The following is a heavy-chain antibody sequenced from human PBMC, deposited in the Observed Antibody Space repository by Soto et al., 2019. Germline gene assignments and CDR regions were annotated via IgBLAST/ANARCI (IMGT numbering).Heavy chain of an antibody. J-gene: IGHJ4*02. CDR3: AVIAAAGQFDY. V-gene: IGHV4-39*01. Sequence: QLLESGPGLVKPSETLSLTCTVSGGSISSSSYYWGWIRQPPGKGLEWIGSIYYSGSTYYNPSLKSRVTISVDTSKNQFSLKLSSVTAADTAVYYCAVIAAAGQFDYWGQGTLVTVSS. CDR2: IYYSGST. CDR1: GGSISSSSYY. D-gene: IGHD6-13*01.